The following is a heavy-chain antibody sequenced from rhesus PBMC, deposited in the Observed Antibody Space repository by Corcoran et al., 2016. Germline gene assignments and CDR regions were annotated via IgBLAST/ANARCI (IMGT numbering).Heavy chain of an antibody. D-gene: IGHD5-42*01. J-gene: IGHJ2*01. CDR1: GYSISSGYY. CDR2: IFGSGGRN. V-gene: IGHV4S14*01. Sequence: QVQLQESGPGLVKPSETLSLTCAVSGYSISSGYYWGWIRQPPGKGLEWMGSIFGSGGRNYLNPSPKSRVTLSVDTSKNQFSLRRGSVTAADTAVYYCARVGSSWSEWDTVGTEWYFDLWGPGTPITISS. CDR3: ARVGSSWSEWDTVGTEWYFDL.